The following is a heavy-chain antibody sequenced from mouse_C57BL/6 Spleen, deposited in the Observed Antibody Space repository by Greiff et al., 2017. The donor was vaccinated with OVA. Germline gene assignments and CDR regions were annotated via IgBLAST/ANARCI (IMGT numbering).Heavy chain of an antibody. CDR3: TRGGITTVVATKDAMDY. D-gene: IGHD1-1*01. CDR2: IDPETGGT. V-gene: IGHV1-15*01. CDR1: GYTFTDYE. Sequence: QVQLKQSGAELVRPGASVTLSCKASGYTFTDYEMHWVKQTPVHGLEWIGAIDPETGGTAYNQKFKGKAILTADKSSSTAYMELRSLTSEDSAVYYCTRGGITTVVATKDAMDYWGQGTSVTVSS. J-gene: IGHJ4*01.